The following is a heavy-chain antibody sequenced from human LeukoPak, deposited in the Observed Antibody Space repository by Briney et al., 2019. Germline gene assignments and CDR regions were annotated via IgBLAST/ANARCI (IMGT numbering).Heavy chain of an antibody. J-gene: IGHJ6*03. CDR3: AKAKRARYYYYMDV. V-gene: IGHV3-48*03. CDR1: GFTFSSYE. Sequence: QAGGSLRLSCAASGFTFSSYEMNWVRQAPGKGLEWVSYISSSGSTIYYADSMKGRFTISRDNSKNTLYLQMSSLRAEDTAVYYCAKAKRARYYYYMDVWGKGTTVTVSS. CDR2: ISSSGSTI.